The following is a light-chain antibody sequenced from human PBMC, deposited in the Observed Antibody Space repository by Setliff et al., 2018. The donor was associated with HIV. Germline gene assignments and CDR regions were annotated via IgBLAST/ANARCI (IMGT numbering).Light chain of an antibody. CDR1: SSDVGSYNY. CDR2: EVS. Sequence: QSALTQPASVSGSPGQSITISCTGTSSDVGSYNYVSWYQQHPGKAPKLMISEVSNRPSGVSNRFSGSKSDNTASLTISGLQAEDVADYFCSSFTTTTTLVFGTGTKVTVL. J-gene: IGLJ1*01. CDR3: SSFTTTTTLV. V-gene: IGLV2-14*01.